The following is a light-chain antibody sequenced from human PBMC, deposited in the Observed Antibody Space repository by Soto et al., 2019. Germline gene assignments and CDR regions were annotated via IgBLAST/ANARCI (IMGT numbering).Light chain of an antibody. CDR3: QQYHTAPMHT. CDR1: QSILSISNSRND. Sequence: DIVMTQSPDSLAVSLGERATINCKSSQSILSISNSRNDLAWYQQKPGQPPRLLIYWASTREVGVPDRFSGSGSGTDFTLTISSLQAEDVAVYYCQQYHTAPMHTFGQGTKLELK. J-gene: IGKJ2*01. CDR2: WAS. V-gene: IGKV4-1*01.